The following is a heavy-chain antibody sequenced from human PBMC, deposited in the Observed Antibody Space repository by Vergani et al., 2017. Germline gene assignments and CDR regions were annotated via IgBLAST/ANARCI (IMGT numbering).Heavy chain of an antibody. V-gene: IGHV4-39*01. Sequence: QLQLQESGPGLVKPSETLSLTCTVSGGSISSSSYYWGWLRQPPGKGLEWIGSIYYSGSTYYNPSLKSRVTISVDTSKNQFSLKLSSVTAADTAVYYCAINSNNWNHRAYFDYWGQGTLVTVSS. J-gene: IGHJ4*02. D-gene: IGHD1-14*01. CDR3: AINSNNWNHRAYFDY. CDR1: GGSISSSSYY. CDR2: IYYSGST.